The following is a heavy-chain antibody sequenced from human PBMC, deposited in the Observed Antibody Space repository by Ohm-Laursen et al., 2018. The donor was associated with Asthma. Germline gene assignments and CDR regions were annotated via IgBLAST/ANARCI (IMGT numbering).Heavy chain of an antibody. D-gene: IGHD6-13*01. CDR2: ISSSGSTI. Sequence: SLRLSCTASGFTFSDYYMSWIRQAPGKGLEWVSYISSSGSTIYYADSVKGRFTISRDNAKNSLYLQMNSLRAEDTAVYYCAKADSSSWYEEDYYYYGMDVWGQGTTVTVSS. CDR3: AKADSSSWYEEDYYYYGMDV. CDR1: GFTFSDYY. J-gene: IGHJ6*02. V-gene: IGHV3-11*01.